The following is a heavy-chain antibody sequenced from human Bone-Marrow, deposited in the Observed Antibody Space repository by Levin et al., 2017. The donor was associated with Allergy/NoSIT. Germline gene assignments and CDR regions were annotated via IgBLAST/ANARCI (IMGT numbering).Heavy chain of an antibody. J-gene: IGHJ6*02. Sequence: GGSLRLSCAASGFTFSSYGMHWVRQAPGKGLEWVAVIWYDGSNKYYGDSVKGRFTISRDNSKNTLYLQMNSLRAEDTAVYYCASLSANAIFGVGGYGMDVWGQGTTVTVSS. V-gene: IGHV3-33*01. CDR2: IWYDGSNK. CDR1: GFTFSSYG. D-gene: IGHD3-3*01. CDR3: ASLSANAIFGVGGYGMDV.